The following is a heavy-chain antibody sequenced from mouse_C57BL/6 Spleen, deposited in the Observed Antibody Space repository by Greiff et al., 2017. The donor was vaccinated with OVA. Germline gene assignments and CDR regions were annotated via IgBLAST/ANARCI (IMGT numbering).Heavy chain of an antibody. CDR2: IDPENGDT. CDR3: TTYYYGSPLAY. V-gene: IGHV14-4*01. D-gene: IGHD1-1*01. J-gene: IGHJ3*01. Sequence: VQLQQSGAELVRPGASVKLSCTASGFNIKDDYMHWVKQRPEQGLEWIGWIDPENGDTEYASKFQGKATITADTSSNTAYLQLSSLTSEDTAVYYCTTYYYGSPLAYWGQGTLVTVSA. CDR1: GFNIKDDY.